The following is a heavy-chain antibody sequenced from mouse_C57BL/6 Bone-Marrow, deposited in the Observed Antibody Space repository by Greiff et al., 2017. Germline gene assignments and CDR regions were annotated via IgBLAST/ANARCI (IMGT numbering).Heavy chain of an antibody. CDR2: IRHKTNGYTT. V-gene: IGHV7-3*01. CDR3: ASSHAMDY. Sequence: EVQLVESGGGLVQPGGSLSLSCAASGFTFTDYYMSWVRQPPGKALEWLGFIRHKTNGYTTEYSASVKGRFTISRDNSQKLRYLTMNALRVEYSANYYCASSHAMDYWGQGTSVTVSS. J-gene: IGHJ4*01. CDR1: GFTFTDYY.